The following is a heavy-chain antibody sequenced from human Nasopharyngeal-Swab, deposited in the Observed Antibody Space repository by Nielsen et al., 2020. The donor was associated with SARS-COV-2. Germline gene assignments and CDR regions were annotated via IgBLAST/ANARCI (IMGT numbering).Heavy chain of an antibody. Sequence: SETLSLTCTVSGGSISSGSYYWSWIRQPAGKGLEWIGRILTNGSTNCNPSLKSRITISVDTSKNQFSLRLSSVTAADTAVYYCAKKDKLQHLDAFDIWGQGTMVTVSS. V-gene: IGHV4-61*02. D-gene: IGHD6-13*01. CDR3: AKKDKLQHLDAFDI. CDR1: GGSISSGSYY. J-gene: IGHJ3*02. CDR2: ILTNGST.